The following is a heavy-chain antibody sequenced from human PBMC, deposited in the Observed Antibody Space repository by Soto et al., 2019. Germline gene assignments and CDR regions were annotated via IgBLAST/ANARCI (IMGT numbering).Heavy chain of an antibody. CDR2: IWYDGSNK. CDR1: GFTFSSYG. Sequence: PGGSLRLSCAVSGFTFSSYGMHWVRQAPGKGLEWVAVIWYDGSNKYYADSVKGRFTISRDNAKNTLYLQMNALRVEDTAVYYCTRGPRSTSTGTGAFWGQGTLVTVSS. V-gene: IGHV3-33*03. D-gene: IGHD1-1*01. CDR3: TRGPRSTSTGTGAF. J-gene: IGHJ4*02.